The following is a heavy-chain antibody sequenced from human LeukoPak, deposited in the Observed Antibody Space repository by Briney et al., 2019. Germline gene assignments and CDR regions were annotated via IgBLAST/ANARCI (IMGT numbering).Heavy chain of an antibody. V-gene: IGHV3-30*01. J-gene: IGHJ4*02. Sequence: PGGSLRLSCAASGFTFSSYAMHWVRQAPGKGLEWVAVISYDGSNKYYADSVKGRFTISRDNSKNTLYLQMNSLRAEDTAVYYCARDLYYYDSSAYHPVSYWGQGTLVTVSS. CDR2: ISYDGSNK. CDR3: ARDLYYYDSSAYHPVSY. CDR1: GFTFSSYA. D-gene: IGHD3-22*01.